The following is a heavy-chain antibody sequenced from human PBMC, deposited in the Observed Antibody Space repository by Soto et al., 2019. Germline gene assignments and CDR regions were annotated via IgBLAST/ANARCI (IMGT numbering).Heavy chain of an antibody. J-gene: IGHJ5*02. CDR2: ISSDGIST. CDR1: GFTFSRYW. V-gene: IGHV3-74*01. Sequence: VGSLRLSCTASGFTFSRYWMHWVRQAPGKGLVWVSRISSDGISTIYADSVKGRFTISRENAKNTLYLQMNSLRAEDTAVYYCSREIFSWGQGTMVTVSS. D-gene: IGHD3-9*01. CDR3: SREIFS.